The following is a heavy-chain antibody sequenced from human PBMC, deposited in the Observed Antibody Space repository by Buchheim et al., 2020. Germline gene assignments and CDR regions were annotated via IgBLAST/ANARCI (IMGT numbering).Heavy chain of an antibody. D-gene: IGHD6-6*01. CDR3: ARESSSENYYYYDMDV. Sequence: QVQLVESGGGVVQPGRSLRLSCAASGFTFSSYGMHWVRQAPGKGLEWVAVIWYDGSNKYYADSVKGRFTISRDTSKNTLYLQMYSLRAEDTAVYYCARESSSENYYYYDMDVWGKGT. J-gene: IGHJ6*03. CDR1: GFTFSSYG. V-gene: IGHV3-33*01. CDR2: IWYDGSNK.